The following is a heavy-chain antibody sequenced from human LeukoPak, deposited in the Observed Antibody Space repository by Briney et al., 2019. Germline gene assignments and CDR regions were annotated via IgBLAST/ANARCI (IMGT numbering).Heavy chain of an antibody. D-gene: IGHD3-9*01. V-gene: IGHV3-48*02. Sequence: PGGSLRLSCAASGXTFSGYSVNWVRQAPGKGLEWVSYISSSSSTIYYADSVKGRFTISRDNAKNSLYLQMNSLRDEDTAVYYCARDTDMLTAKGYFDYWGQGTLVTVSS. CDR3: ARDTDMLTAKGYFDY. CDR2: ISSSSSTI. CDR1: GXTFSGYS. J-gene: IGHJ4*02.